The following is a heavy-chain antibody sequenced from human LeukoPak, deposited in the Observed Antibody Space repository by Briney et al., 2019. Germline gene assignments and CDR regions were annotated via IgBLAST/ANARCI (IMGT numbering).Heavy chain of an antibody. CDR2: IIPIFGTA. V-gene: IGHV1-69*13. CDR1: GGTFSSYA. Sequence: ASVKVSCKASGGTFSSYAISWVRQAPGQGLEWMGGIIPIFGTANYAQKFQGRVTITADESTSTAYMELSSLRSEDTAVYYCARVSGSWGGYYYYYGMDVWGQGTTVTVSS. J-gene: IGHJ6*02. D-gene: IGHD6-13*01. CDR3: ARVSGSWGGYYYYYGMDV.